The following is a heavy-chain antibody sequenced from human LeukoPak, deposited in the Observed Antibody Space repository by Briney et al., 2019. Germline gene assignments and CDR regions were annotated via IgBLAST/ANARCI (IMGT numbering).Heavy chain of an antibody. Sequence: PGGSLRLSCAASGFTFSSYGMHWVRQAPGKGLEWVADIWYDGSNKYYADSVKGRFTISRDNSKNTLYLQMNSLRAEDTAVYYCARGGFGTAMVTTPFDYWGQGTQVTVSS. CDR3: ARGGFGTAMVTTPFDY. CDR1: GFTFSSYG. J-gene: IGHJ4*02. V-gene: IGHV3-33*08. CDR2: IWYDGSNK. D-gene: IGHD5-18*01.